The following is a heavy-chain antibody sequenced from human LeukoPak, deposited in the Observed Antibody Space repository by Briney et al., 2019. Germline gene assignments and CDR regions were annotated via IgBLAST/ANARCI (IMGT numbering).Heavy chain of an antibody. J-gene: IGHJ6*03. Sequence: GGSLRLSCAASGFTFSSYAMSWVRQAPGKGLEWVSAISGSGGSAYYADSVKGRFTISRDNSKNTLYLQMNSLRAEDTAAYYCAKPLYTGYYYYYMDVWGKGTTVTVSS. V-gene: IGHV3-23*01. CDR1: GFTFSSYA. CDR2: ISGSGGSA. CDR3: AKPLYTGYYYYYMDV.